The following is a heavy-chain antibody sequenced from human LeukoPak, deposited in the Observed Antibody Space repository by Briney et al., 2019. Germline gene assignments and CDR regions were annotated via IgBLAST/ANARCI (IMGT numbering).Heavy chain of an antibody. Sequence: ASVKVSCKASGYTFTGYYMHWVRQAPGQGLEWMGWINPNSGGTNYAQKFQGRVTITADKSTSTAYMELSSLRSEDTAVYYCARADERSSGYYPGGWGQGTLVTVSS. CDR3: ARADERSSGYYPGG. CDR2: INPNSGGT. CDR1: GYTFTGYY. D-gene: IGHD3-22*01. J-gene: IGHJ4*02. V-gene: IGHV1-2*02.